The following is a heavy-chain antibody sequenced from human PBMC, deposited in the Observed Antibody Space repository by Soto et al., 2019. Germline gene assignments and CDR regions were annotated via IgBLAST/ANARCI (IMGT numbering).Heavy chain of an antibody. CDR3: ARTTGYSSGWYVESDY. J-gene: IGHJ4*02. D-gene: IGHD6-19*01. CDR1: GFTFSSYW. V-gene: IGHV3-7*01. CDR2: IKQDGSEK. Sequence: EVQLVESGGGLVQPGGSLRLSCAASGFTFSSYWMSWVRQAPGKGLGWVANIKQDGSEKYYVDSVKGRFTISRDNAKNSLYLQMNSLRAEDTAVYYCARTTGYSSGWYVESDYWGQGTLVTVSS.